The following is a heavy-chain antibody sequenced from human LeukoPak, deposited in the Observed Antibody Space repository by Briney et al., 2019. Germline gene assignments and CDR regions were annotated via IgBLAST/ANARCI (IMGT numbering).Heavy chain of an antibody. CDR2: IWYAGSNT. Sequence: ALIWYAGSNTYYPDSVKGRLTISRDNSQDTLFLQMNSLRAEDTAVYYCAREGPRGNSQFDYWGQGTLVTVSS. J-gene: IGHJ4*02. D-gene: IGHD4-23*01. V-gene: IGHV3-33*01. CDR3: AREGPRGNSQFDY.